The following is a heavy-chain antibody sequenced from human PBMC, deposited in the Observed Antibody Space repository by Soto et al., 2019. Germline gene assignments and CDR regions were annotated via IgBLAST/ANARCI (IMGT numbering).Heavy chain of an antibody. CDR3: ARGGVTTVVIPKYYYFGLDV. CDR1: GGSISSYY. Sequence: PSETLSLTCTVSGGSISSYYWTWVRHPPGKGLEWIGYVESSGSTSYNPSLMSRVTISVDTSKNQFSLKLTSVTAADTAVYYCARGGVTTVVIPKYYYFGLDVWGQGTTVTSP. J-gene: IGHJ6*02. V-gene: IGHV4-59*01. CDR2: VESSGST. D-gene: IGHD4-17*01.